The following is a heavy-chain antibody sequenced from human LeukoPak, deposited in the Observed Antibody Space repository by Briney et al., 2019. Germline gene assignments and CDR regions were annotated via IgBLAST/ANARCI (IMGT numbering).Heavy chain of an antibody. Sequence: SETLSLTCAVYGGSFSGYYWSWIRQPPGKGLEWIGEINHSGSTNYNPSLKSRVTISVDTSKNQFSLKLSSVTAADTAVYYCAREVVGATPPAFDTWAQGTMLTVSS. CDR3: AREVVGATPPAFDT. V-gene: IGHV4-34*01. CDR2: INHSGST. CDR1: GGSFSGYY. D-gene: IGHD1-26*01. J-gene: IGHJ3*02.